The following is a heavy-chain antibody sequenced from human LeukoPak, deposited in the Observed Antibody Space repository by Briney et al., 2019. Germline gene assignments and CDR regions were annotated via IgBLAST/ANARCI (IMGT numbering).Heavy chain of an antibody. V-gene: IGHV3-7*03. Sequence: GGSLRLSCTASGFTFSSYWMSWVRQTPGKGLEWVANIKQDGSDKYYVDSVKGRFTISRDNAKNSLYLQMHSLRAEDTAVYYCARLGPGIAVAGRAPSFDIWGQGTMVTVSS. CDR3: ARLGPGIAVAGRAPSFDI. J-gene: IGHJ3*02. CDR2: IKQDGSDK. CDR1: GFTFSSYW. D-gene: IGHD6-19*01.